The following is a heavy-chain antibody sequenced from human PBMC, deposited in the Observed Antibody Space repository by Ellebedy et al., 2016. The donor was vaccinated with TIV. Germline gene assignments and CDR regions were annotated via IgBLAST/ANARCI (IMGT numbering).Heavy chain of an antibody. J-gene: IGHJ4*02. V-gene: IGHV1-69*04. CDR3: AREFSSGWELPFDY. Sequence: ASVKVSCKASGGTFSSYAISWVRQAPGQGLEWMGRIIPILGIANYAQKFQGRVTITADKSTSTAYMELSSLRSEDTAVYYCAREFSSGWELPFDYWGQGTLVTASS. D-gene: IGHD6-19*01. CDR1: GGTFSSYA. CDR2: IIPILGIA.